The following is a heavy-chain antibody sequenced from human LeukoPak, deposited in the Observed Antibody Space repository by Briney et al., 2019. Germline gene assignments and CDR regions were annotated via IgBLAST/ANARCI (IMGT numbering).Heavy chain of an antibody. D-gene: IGHD6-6*01. J-gene: IGHJ4*02. CDR1: GFTFSSYA. V-gene: IGHV3-23*01. CDR3: ARGKYSSSCFDY. Sequence: GGSLRLSCAASGFTFSSYAMSWVRQAPGKGLEWVSAISGSGGSTYYADSVKGRFTISRDNSKNTLYLQMNSLRAEDTAVYYCARGKYSSSCFDYWGQGTLVTVSS. CDR2: ISGSGGST.